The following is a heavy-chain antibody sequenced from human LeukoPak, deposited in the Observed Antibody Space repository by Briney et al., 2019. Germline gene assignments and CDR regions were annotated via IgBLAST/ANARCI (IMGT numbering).Heavy chain of an antibody. CDR1: GGSISSYY. J-gene: IGHJ4*02. CDR3: ASGDRVANFDF. Sequence: SETLSLTCTVSGGSISSYYWSWIRQPPGKGLEWIGYIYYSGSTNYNPSLKSRVTISVDTSKNQFSLNLNSVTAADTAIYYCASGDRVANFDFWGQGTLVTVSS. CDR2: IYYSGST. V-gene: IGHV4-59*01. D-gene: IGHD3-10*01.